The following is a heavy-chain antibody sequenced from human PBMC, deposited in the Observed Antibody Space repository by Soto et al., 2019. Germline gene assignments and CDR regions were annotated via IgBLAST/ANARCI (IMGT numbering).Heavy chain of an antibody. CDR3: ARVLGSLGATYLDC. CDR2: ISASGST. D-gene: IGHD1-26*01. Sequence: GGSLRLSCAASGFTFSDYGMSWVRQAPGKGLDWVSAISASGSTYYADSVKGRFTITRDISKNTLYLQVNSLRAEDTAIYYCARVLGSLGATYLDCWGQGTLVTVSS. V-gene: IGHV3-23*01. J-gene: IGHJ4*02. CDR1: GFTFSDYG.